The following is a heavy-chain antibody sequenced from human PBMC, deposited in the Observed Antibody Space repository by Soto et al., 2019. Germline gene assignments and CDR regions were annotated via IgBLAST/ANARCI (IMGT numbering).Heavy chain of an antibody. J-gene: IGHJ4*02. CDR3: ARPHLNIVDS. Sequence: GESLKISCQASGYSFINYWIGWVRQMPGKGLEWMAIINPGNSETRYSPSFEGQVTVSADKSISTVYLQWSSLKASDTAMYFCARPHLNIVDSWGQGTLVTVSS. CDR1: GYSFINYW. CDR2: INPGNSET. V-gene: IGHV5-51*01. D-gene: IGHD3-16*02.